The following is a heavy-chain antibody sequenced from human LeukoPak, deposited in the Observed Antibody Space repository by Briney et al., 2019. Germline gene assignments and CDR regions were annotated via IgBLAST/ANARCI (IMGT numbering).Heavy chain of an antibody. J-gene: IGHJ2*01. Sequence: GGSLRLSCAAAGFSFSSYPMNWIRQAPGKGLEWVSYISSSSYTNYADSVKGRFTISRDNAKNSLYLQMNSLRAEDTAVYYCARDFRYQLLHWYFDLWGRGTLVTVSS. CDR2: ISSSSYT. CDR3: ARDFRYQLLHWYFDL. D-gene: IGHD2-2*01. V-gene: IGHV3-11*05. CDR1: GFSFSSYP.